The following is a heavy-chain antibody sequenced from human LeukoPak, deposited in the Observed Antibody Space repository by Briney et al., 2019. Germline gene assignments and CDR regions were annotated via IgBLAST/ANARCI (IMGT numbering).Heavy chain of an antibody. Sequence: SETLSLTCTVSGGSISSHYWSWIRQPPGKGLEWIGYIYYSGSTNYNPSLKSRVTISVDTSKNQFSLKLSSVTAADTAVYYCARAGRYYDFWSGYYPNWFDPWGQGTLVTVSS. CDR2: IYYSGST. CDR3: ARAGRYYDFWSGYYPNWFDP. V-gene: IGHV4-59*11. J-gene: IGHJ5*02. CDR1: GGSISSHY. D-gene: IGHD3-3*01.